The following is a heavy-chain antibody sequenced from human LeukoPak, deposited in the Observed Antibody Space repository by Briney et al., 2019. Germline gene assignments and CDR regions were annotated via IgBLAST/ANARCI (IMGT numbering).Heavy chain of an antibody. J-gene: IGHJ5*02. Sequence: PGGSLRLSCAASGFTVSSNYMSWVRQAPGKGLEWVSVIYSGGSTYYADSVKGRFTISRDNSKNTLYLQMNSLRAEDTAVHYCARGNIVVVPAADNWFDPWGQGTLVTVSS. CDR2: IYSGGST. D-gene: IGHD2-2*01. V-gene: IGHV3-66*02. CDR1: GFTVSSNY. CDR3: ARGNIVVVPAADNWFDP.